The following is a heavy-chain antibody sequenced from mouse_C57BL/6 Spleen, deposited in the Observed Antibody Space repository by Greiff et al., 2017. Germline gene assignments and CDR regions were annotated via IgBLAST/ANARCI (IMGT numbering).Heavy chain of an antibody. CDR3: AREDYSNPGYFDV. V-gene: IGHV1-80*01. D-gene: IGHD2-5*01. Sequence: VQGVESGAELVKPGASVKISCKASGYAFSSYWMNWVKQRPGKGLEWIGQIYPGDGDTNYNGKFKGKATLTADKSSSTAYMQLSSLTSEDSAVYFCAREDYSNPGYFDVWGTGTTVTVSS. CDR1: GYAFSSYW. J-gene: IGHJ1*03. CDR2: IYPGDGDT.